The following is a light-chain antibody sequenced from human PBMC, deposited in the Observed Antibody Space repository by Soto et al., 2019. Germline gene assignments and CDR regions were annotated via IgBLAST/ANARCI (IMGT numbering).Light chain of an antibody. Sequence: EIALTQSPATLSLSPGERATLSCRASQSVSSYLAWYQQKPGQAPRLLIYDASNRATGIPARFSGSGSGTDFTLTISSLEPEDFAVYYCQQRTGTFGQGTKLEIK. CDR3: QQRTGT. CDR1: QSVSSY. CDR2: DAS. J-gene: IGKJ2*01. V-gene: IGKV3-11*01.